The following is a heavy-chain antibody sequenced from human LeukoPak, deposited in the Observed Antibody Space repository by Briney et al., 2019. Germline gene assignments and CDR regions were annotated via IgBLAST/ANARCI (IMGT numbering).Heavy chain of an antibody. J-gene: IGHJ4*02. Sequence: PGGSLRLSCAASGFTFSSYAMHRVRQAPGKGLEWVAVISYDGSNKYYADSVKGRFTISRDNSKNTLYLQMNSLRAEDTAVYYCARDTRGARDNYIDYWGQGTLVTVSS. CDR1: GFTFSSYA. V-gene: IGHV3-30-3*01. CDR2: ISYDGSNK. D-gene: IGHD3-16*01. CDR3: ARDTRGARDNYIDY.